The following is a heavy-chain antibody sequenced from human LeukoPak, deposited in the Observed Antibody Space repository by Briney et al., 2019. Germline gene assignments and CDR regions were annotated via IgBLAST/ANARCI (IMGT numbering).Heavy chain of an antibody. D-gene: IGHD3-10*01. Sequence: SETLSLTCAVSGYSISSGYYWGWIRQPPGKGLEWIGSIYHSGSTYYNPSLKSRVTISVDTSKNQFSLKLSSVTAADTAVYYCARVDTMVRGVIKSSYYYGMDVWGKGTTVTVSS. J-gene: IGHJ6*04. CDR2: IYHSGST. CDR1: GYSISSGYY. V-gene: IGHV4-38-2*01. CDR3: ARVDTMVRGVIKSSYYYGMDV.